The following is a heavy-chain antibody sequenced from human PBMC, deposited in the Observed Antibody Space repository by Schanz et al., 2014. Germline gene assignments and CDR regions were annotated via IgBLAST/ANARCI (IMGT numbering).Heavy chain of an antibody. CDR3: ARGNTIFGVVILGWLDP. J-gene: IGHJ5*02. V-gene: IGHV1-46*01. Sequence: QGLLVQSGAEVKEPGASVKLSCKSSGYTFTDYYMQWVRQAPGQGLEWLGTIFLNDGGTHSAEKFQGRIIMTRDTSTSTVYMELSSLRSEDTAIYYCARGNTIFGVVILGWLDPWGQGTLVTVSS. D-gene: IGHD3-3*01. CDR1: GYTFTDYY. CDR2: IFLNDGGT.